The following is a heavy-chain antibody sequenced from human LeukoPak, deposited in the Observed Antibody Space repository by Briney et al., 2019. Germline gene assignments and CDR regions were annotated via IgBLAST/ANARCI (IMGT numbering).Heavy chain of an antibody. J-gene: IGHJ4*02. CDR1: GFTFSSCA. CDR3: AKAAASSSSFGGFDY. Sequence: GGSLRLFCAASGFTFSSCAISWVRQAPRNGLEWVSAISGSGGSTYYADSAKGCFTIRRDIYKKTLYLQMDSLRGEDTAVYYCAKAAASSSSFGGFDYWGQGTLVSVSS. V-gene: IGHV3-23*01. CDR2: ISGSGGST. D-gene: IGHD6-13*01.